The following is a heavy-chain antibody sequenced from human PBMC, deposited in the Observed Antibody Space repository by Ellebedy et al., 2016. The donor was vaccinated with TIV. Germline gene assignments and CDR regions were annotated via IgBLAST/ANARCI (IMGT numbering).Heavy chain of an antibody. CDR2: IYPGDSDT. D-gene: IGHD4-17*01. V-gene: IGHV5-51*01. Sequence: GGSLRLSCKGSGYSFTSYWIGWVRQMPGKGLEWMGIIYPGDSDTRYSPSFQGQVTISADKSISTAYLQWSSLKASDTAMYYCARRQATVPRDWYFDLWGRGTLVTVSS. CDR3: ARRQATVPRDWYFDL. J-gene: IGHJ2*01. CDR1: GYSFTSYW.